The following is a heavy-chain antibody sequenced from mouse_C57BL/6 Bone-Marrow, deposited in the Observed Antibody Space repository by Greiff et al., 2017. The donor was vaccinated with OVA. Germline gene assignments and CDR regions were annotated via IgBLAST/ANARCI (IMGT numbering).Heavy chain of an antibody. D-gene: IGHD2-4*01. V-gene: IGHV1-81*01. CDR1: GYTFTSYG. CDR2: IYPRSGNT. CDR3: ARLRWFAY. Sequence: QVHVKQSGAELARPGASVKLSCKASGYTFTSYGISWVKQRTGQGLEWIGEIYPRSGNTYYNEKFKGKATLTADKSSSTAYMELRSLTTEDSAVYFCARLRWFAYWGQGTLVTVSA. J-gene: IGHJ3*01.